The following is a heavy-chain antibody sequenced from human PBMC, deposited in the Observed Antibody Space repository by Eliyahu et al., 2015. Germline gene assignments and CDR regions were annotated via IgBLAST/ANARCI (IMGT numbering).Heavy chain of an antibody. CDR1: GXXFSSYW. V-gene: IGHV3-74*01. CDR3: ARVSSWESAFDY. CDR2: INSDGSST. D-gene: IGHD2-15*01. Sequence: EVQLVESGGGLVQPGGSXRLXCAASGXXFSSYWMHWVRQAPGKGLVWVSRINSDGSSTSYADSVKGRFTISRDNAKNTLYLQMNSLRAEDTAVYYCARVSSWESAFDYWGQGTLVTVSS. J-gene: IGHJ4*02.